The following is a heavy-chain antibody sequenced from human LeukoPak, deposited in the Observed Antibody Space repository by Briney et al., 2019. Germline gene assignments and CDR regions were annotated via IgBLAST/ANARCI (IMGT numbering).Heavy chain of an antibody. CDR1: GYTLTSYG. J-gene: IGHJ6*03. CDR3: AREGQYQLLRGYYYYMDV. Sequence: ASVKVSCKASGYTLTSYGISWVRQAPGQGLEWMGWISAYNGNTNYAQKLQGRVTMTTDTSTSTAYMELRSLRSDDTAVYYCAREGQYQLLRGYYYYMDVWGKGTTVTVSS. D-gene: IGHD2-2*01. V-gene: IGHV1-18*01. CDR2: ISAYNGNT.